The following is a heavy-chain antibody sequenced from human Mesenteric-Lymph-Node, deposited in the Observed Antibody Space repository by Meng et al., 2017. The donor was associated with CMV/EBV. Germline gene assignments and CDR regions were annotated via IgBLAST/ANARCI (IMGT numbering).Heavy chain of an antibody. J-gene: IGHJ4*02. CDR3: ARDRGGSYSDS. D-gene: IGHD1-26*01. Sequence: GESLKISCAASGFTFSSYGMHWVRQAPGKGLEWVSVTYSGGDTYYADSVKGRFTISRDISKNTLYLQMNSLRAEDTAVYYCARDRGGSYSDSWGQGTLVTVSS. CDR1: GFTFSSYG. V-gene: IGHV3-NL1*01. CDR2: TYSGGDT.